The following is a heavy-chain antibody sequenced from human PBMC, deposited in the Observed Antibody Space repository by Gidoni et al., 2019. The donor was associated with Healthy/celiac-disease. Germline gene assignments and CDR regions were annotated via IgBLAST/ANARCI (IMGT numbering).Heavy chain of an antibody. V-gene: IGHV3-23*01. J-gene: IGHJ4*02. D-gene: IGHD3-22*01. CDR1: GFTFSSYA. Sequence: EVQLLESGGGLVQPGGSLRLSCSASGFTFSSYAMSWVRQAPGKGLEWVSASSGSGGSTYYADSVKGRFTISRDNSKNTLYLQMNSLRAEDTAVYYCAKKTYYDSSGSSYYFDYWGQGTLVTVSS. CDR2: SSGSGGST. CDR3: AKKTYYDSSGSSYYFDY.